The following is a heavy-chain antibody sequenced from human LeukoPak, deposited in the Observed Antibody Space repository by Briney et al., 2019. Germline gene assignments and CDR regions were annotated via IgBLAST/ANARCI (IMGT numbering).Heavy chain of an antibody. CDR3: AKAHQLVLLWFGEY. Sequence: PGGSLRLSCAASGFTFSSYAMSWVRQAPGKGLEWVSAISGSGGSTYCADSVKGRFTISRDNSKNTLYLQMNSLRAEDTAVYYCAKAHQLVLLWFGEYWGQGTLVTVSS. CDR1: GFTFSSYA. D-gene: IGHD3-10*01. J-gene: IGHJ4*02. CDR2: ISGSGGST. V-gene: IGHV3-23*01.